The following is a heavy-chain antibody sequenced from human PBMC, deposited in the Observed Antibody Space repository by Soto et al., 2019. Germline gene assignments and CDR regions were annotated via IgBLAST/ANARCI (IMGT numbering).Heavy chain of an antibody. D-gene: IGHD5-18*01. Sequence: PXGSLRLSCAASGFTFSSYAMHWVRQAPGKGLEWVAVISYDGSNKYYADSVKGRFTISRDNSKNTLYLQMNSLRAEDTAVYYCARGAIYSYGYLGPYYFDYWGQGALVTVSS. V-gene: IGHV3-30-3*01. CDR2: ISYDGSNK. CDR1: GFTFSSYA. CDR3: ARGAIYSYGYLGPYYFDY. J-gene: IGHJ4*02.